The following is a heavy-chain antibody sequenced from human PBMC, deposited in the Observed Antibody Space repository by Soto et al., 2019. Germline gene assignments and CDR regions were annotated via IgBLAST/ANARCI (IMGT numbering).Heavy chain of an antibody. D-gene: IGHD6-19*01. J-gene: IGHJ4*02. CDR2: IWYDGSNK. V-gene: IGHV3-33*01. CDR1: GFTFSSYA. CDR3: ARNPQYNSGWYFDY. Sequence: QVQLVESGGGVVQPGRSLRLSCAASGFTFSSYAIHWVRQAPGKGLEWVAVIWYDGSNKYYADSVKGRFTISRDNSKNTVYLQMNSLKSEDTAVDDCARNPQYNSGWYFDYWGQGTLVTVSS.